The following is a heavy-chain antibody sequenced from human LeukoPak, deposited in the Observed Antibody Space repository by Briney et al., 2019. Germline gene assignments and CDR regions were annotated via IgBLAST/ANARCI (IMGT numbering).Heavy chain of an antibody. Sequence: SETLSLTCTVSGYSISSGYYWGWIRQPPGKGLEWIGSIYHSGSTYYNPSLKSRVTISVGTSKNQFSLELSSVTAADTAVYYCARVYSYGAFDIWGQGTMVTVSS. D-gene: IGHD5-18*01. CDR2: IYHSGST. V-gene: IGHV4-38-2*02. J-gene: IGHJ3*02. CDR1: GYSISSGYY. CDR3: ARVYSYGAFDI.